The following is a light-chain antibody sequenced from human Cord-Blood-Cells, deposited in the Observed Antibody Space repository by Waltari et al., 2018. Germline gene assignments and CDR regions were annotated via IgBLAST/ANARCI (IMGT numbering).Light chain of an antibody. Sequence: QSALTQPASVSGSPGQSITISCTGISSDVGRYNLVSWYQQHPGKAPKLMIYEGSKRPSGVSNRFSCSKSGNTASLTISGLQAEDEADYYCCSYAGSSTSWVFGGGTKLTVL. CDR1: SSDVGRYNL. CDR2: EGS. V-gene: IGLV2-23*01. J-gene: IGLJ3*02. CDR3: CSYAGSSTSWV.